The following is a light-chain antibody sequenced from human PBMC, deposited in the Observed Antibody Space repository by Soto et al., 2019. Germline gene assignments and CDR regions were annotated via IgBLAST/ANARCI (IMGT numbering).Light chain of an antibody. J-gene: IGKJ4*01. CDR1: QSVGSRF. V-gene: IGKV3-20*01. CDR2: GAS. CDR3: QQSGTSPPVA. Sequence: ELVLPHSPVTLSLSPGERATLSCRASQSVGSRFLAWYQQKPGQAPRLLIYGASNRATGIPDRFSGSGSGTDFTLTISRLEPEDFAVYYCQQSGTSPPVAFGGGTKVDIK.